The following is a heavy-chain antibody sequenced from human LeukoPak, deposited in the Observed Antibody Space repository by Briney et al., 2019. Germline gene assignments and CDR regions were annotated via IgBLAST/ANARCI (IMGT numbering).Heavy chain of an antibody. CDR1: GYSFTSYW. CDR3: ARRVVEYYYDSSGYYQDDAFDI. V-gene: IGHV5-51*01. J-gene: IGHJ3*02. D-gene: IGHD3-22*01. CDR2: IYPGDSDT. Sequence: GESLKISCKGSGYSFTSYWIGWVRQMPGKGLEWMGIIYPGDSDTRSSPSFQGQVTISADKSISTAYLQWSSLKASDTAMYYCARRVVEYYYDSSGYYQDDAFDIWGQGTMVTVSS.